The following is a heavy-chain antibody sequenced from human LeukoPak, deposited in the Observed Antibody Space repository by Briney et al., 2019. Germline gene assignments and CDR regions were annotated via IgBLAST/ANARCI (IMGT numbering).Heavy chain of an antibody. J-gene: IGHJ3*02. D-gene: IGHD3-22*01. CDR3: ARSKYYYDSSGYYYDAFDI. CDR2: ISSSSTII. V-gene: IGHV3-48*01. CDR1: GFTFSSYS. Sequence: GGSLRLSCAASGFTFSSYSMNWVRQAPGKGLEWVSYISSSSTIIYYADSVKGRFTISRDSAKHSLYLQMNSLRAEDTAVYYCARSKYYYDSSGYYYDAFDIWGQGTMVTVSS.